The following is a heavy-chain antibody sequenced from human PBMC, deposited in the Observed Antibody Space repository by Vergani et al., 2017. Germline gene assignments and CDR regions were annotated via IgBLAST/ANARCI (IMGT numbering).Heavy chain of an antibody. J-gene: IGHJ5*02. CDR2: TWYDGNNK. CDR3: ARELRVLYNLFRP. Sequence: QVQLVESGGGVVQPGRSLRLSCAASGFTFNQYGMHWVRQAPGKGLEWVAVTWYDGNNKQYADSVKGRFTISRDNSKSTVYLQRNSLRDEDTGVYYCARELRVLYNLFRPRGQGTLVTVSS. D-gene: IGHD1-14*01. CDR1: GFTFNQYG. V-gene: IGHV3-33*01.